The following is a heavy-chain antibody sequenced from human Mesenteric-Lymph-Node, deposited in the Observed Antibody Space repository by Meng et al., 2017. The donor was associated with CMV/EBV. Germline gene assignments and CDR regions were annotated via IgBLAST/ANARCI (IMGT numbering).Heavy chain of an antibody. V-gene: IGHV1-2*02. CDR3: ARGGDFWSGYYTQGDWFDP. Sequence: ASVKVSCKASGYTFTGYYMHWVRQAPGQGLEWMGWINPNSGGTNYAQKFQGRVTMTRDTSISTAYMELSRLRSDETAVYYCARGGDFWSGYYTQGDWFDPWGQGTLVTVSS. J-gene: IGHJ5*02. CDR1: GYTFTGYY. D-gene: IGHD3-3*01. CDR2: INPNSGGT.